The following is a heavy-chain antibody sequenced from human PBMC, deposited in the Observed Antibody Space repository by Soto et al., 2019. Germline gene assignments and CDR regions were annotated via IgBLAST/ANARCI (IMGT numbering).Heavy chain of an antibody. J-gene: IGHJ4*02. CDR1: GGSISSGGYY. CDR3: ARGLNRESMLRYFVWLRPPYIDY. Sequence: SETLSLTCTVSGGSISSGGYYWSWIRQHPGKGLEWIGYIYYSGSTYYNPSLKSRVTISVDTSKNQFSLKLSSVTAADTAVYYCARGLNRESMLRYFVWLRPPYIDYCGQGTLVTLSS. CDR2: IYYSGST. D-gene: IGHD3-9*01. V-gene: IGHV4-31*03.